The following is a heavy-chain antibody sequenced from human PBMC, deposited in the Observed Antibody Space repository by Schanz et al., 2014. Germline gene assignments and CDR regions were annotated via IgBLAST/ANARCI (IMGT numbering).Heavy chain of an antibody. J-gene: IGHJ5*02. CDR1: GGSISSGESY. CDR2: VYFGGTT. CDR3: ARRGGYYDVLNSFDI. Sequence: QLQLQESGPGLVKPSETLSLTCTVSGGSISSGESYWGWIRQSPEEGLQYMGSVYFGGTTAYSPAPKGGVTISVDTSNNQSSQLLMTVTAADTAVYFCARRGGYYDVLNSFDIWGQGTLVTVSS. V-gene: IGHV4-39*01. D-gene: IGHD3-16*01.